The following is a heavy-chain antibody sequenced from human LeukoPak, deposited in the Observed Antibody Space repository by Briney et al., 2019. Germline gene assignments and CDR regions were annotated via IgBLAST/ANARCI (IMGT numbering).Heavy chain of an antibody. CDR2: ISGSGGIT. J-gene: IGHJ6*03. CDR3: ARDPYSGSYSDYYYYYMDV. Sequence: GGSLRLSCAASGFTFRNYAMTWVRQAPGKGLEWVSTISGSGGITYYADSVKGRFTISRDNAKNSLYLQLNSLRAEDTAVYYCARDPYSGSYSDYYYYYMDVWGKGTTVTVSS. CDR1: GFTFRNYA. D-gene: IGHD1-26*01. V-gene: IGHV3-23*01.